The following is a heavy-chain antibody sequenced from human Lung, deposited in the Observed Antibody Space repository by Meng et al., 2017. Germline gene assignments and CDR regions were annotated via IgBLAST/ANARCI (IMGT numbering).Heavy chain of an antibody. J-gene: IGHJ4*02. CDR1: GFTFRSYW. V-gene: IGHV3-74*03. Sequence: EVQLVESGGGLVQPGGSLRLSCAASGFTFRSYWMHWVRQAPGKALVWVSRIRGDGGSIVYADSVKGRFTISRDNAKNTLFLQMNSLRAEDTAVYYCARESGYFEYWGQGILVTVSS. CDR2: IRGDGGSI. CDR3: ARESGYFEY.